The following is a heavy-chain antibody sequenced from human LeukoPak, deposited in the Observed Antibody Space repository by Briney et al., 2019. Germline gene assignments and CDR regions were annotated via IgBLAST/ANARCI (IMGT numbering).Heavy chain of an antibody. J-gene: IGHJ4*01. CDR3: ARPAYCGGSCYFYFDF. CDR2: INPKSGAT. V-gene: IGHV1-2*02. CDR1: GYTFNNNF. D-gene: IGHD2-21*02. Sequence: GASVTLSCKGSGYTFNNNFFHWERQAPGQGLEWMGWINPKSGATNYAQKFQGRLTMTWDTSISTAYMELSGLISDDTAVYYCARPAYCGGSCYFYFDFWGHGTLVTVSS.